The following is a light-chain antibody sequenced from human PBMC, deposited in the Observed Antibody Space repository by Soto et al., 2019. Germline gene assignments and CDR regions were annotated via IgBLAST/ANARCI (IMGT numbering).Light chain of an antibody. Sequence: DIQMTQSPSSLSASVADRVTITCRASQSISSYLNWYQQKPGKAPKLLIYAASILQSGVPSRFSGSGSGTDFTLTIISLQPEDFATYYCQHSYSTRWTFGQGTKVEIK. CDR3: QHSYSTRWT. J-gene: IGKJ1*01. CDR1: QSISSY. CDR2: AAS. V-gene: IGKV1-39*01.